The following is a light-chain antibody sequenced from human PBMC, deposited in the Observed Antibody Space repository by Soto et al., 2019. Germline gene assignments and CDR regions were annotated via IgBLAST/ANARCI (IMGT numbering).Light chain of an antibody. CDR2: EVT. CDR1: SSDVGDYNY. Sequence: QSALTQPPSASGSPGQSVTISCTGTSSDVGDYNYVSWYQQHPGKAPKLMIYEVTKRPSGVPARFSGSKSGNTASLTVSGPQDEDEADYYCSSYVGSNNLVFGGGTKLTVL. CDR3: SSYVGSNNLV. V-gene: IGLV2-8*01. J-gene: IGLJ3*02.